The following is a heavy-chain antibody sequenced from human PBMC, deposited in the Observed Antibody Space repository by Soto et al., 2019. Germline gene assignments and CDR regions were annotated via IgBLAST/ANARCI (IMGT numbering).Heavy chain of an antibody. V-gene: IGHV4-61*01. CDR3: ARDHGDYIFDY. D-gene: IGHD4-17*01. CDR1: GGSISSGCYS. J-gene: IGHJ4*02. Sequence: SETLSLTCAVSGGSISSGCYSWSWIRQPPGKGLEWIGYIYYSGSTNYNPSLKSRVTISVDTSKNQFSLKLSSVTAADTAVYYCARDHGDYIFDYWGQGTLVTVSS. CDR2: IYYSGST.